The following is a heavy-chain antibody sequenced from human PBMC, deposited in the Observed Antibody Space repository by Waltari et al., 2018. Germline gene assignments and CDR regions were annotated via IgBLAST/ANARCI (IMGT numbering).Heavy chain of an antibody. V-gene: IGHV1-18*01. J-gene: IGHJ5*02. CDR2: ISAYNGNT. CDR1: GYTFTSYG. D-gene: IGHD3-22*01. CDR3: AGAGGYDSSGYYWNWFDP. Sequence: QVQLVQSGAEVKKPGASVKVSCKASGYTFTSYGISWVRQAPGQGLEWMGWISAYNGNTNYAQKLQGRVAMTTDTSTSTAYMELRSLRSDDTAVYYCAGAGGYDSSGYYWNWFDPWGQGTLVTVSS.